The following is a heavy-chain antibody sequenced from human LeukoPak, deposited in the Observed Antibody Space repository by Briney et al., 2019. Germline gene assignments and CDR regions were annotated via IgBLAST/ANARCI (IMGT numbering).Heavy chain of an antibody. J-gene: IGHJ4*02. CDR1: GYTLTDYC. Sequence: GASVKVSCKASGYTLTDYCMHWVRQAPGQGLEWMGRLIPNSGGTTYAQKFQGRVTMTRDTSISTAYMELSRLRIDDTAVYYCLVDGSGTYTGLDHWGQGTLVAVSS. CDR2: LIPNSGGT. CDR3: LVDGSGTYTGLDH. D-gene: IGHD3-10*01. V-gene: IGHV1-2*06.